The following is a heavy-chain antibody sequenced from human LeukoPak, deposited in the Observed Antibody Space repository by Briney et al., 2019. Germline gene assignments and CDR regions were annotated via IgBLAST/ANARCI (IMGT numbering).Heavy chain of an antibody. J-gene: IGHJ6*02. CDR3: ASSVFWSGYSEPDGMDV. D-gene: IGHD3-3*01. Sequence: ASVKVSCKASGYTFTSYAMHWVRQAPGQRLEWMGWINAGNGNTKYSQKFQGRVTITRDTSASTAYMELSSLRSEDTAVYYCASSVFWSGYSEPDGMDVWGQGTTVTVSS. V-gene: IGHV1-3*01. CDR2: INAGNGNT. CDR1: GYTFTSYA.